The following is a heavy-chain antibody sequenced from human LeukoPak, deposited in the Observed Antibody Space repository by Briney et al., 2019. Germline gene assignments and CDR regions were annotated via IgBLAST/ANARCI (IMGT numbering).Heavy chain of an antibody. J-gene: IGHJ6*03. CDR1: GYTFISYG. D-gene: IGHD2/OR15-2a*01. CDR3: ARVSTDYYYYYMDV. Sequence: ASVKVSCKASGYTFISYGISWVRQAPGQGLEWMGWISAYNGNTNYAQKLQGRVTMTTDTPTSTAYMELRSLISDDTAVYYCARVSTDYYYYYMDVWGKGTTVTVSS. V-gene: IGHV1-18*01. CDR2: ISAYNGNT.